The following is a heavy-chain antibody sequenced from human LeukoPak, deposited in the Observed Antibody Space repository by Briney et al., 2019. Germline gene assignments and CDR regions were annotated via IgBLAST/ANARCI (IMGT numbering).Heavy chain of an antibody. CDR3: ARDLPYIVVVPAAEGLDL. V-gene: IGHV3-30*04. CDR1: GFTFSSYA. CDR2: ISYDGSNK. D-gene: IGHD2-2*01. Sequence: GRSLRLSCAASGFTFSSYAMHWVRQAPGKGLEWVAVISYDGSNKYYADSVKGRFTISRDNSKNMLYLQMNSLRAEDTAVYYCARDLPYIVVVPAAEGLDLWGRGTLVTVSS. J-gene: IGHJ2*01.